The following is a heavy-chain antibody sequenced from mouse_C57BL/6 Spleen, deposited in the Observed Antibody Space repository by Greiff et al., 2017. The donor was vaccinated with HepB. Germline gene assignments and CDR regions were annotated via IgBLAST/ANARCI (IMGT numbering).Heavy chain of an antibody. CDR2: IYPGSGST. V-gene: IGHV1-55*01. J-gene: IGHJ2*01. CDR3: AIYGSSYPYYFDY. D-gene: IGHD1-1*01. CDR1: GYTFTSYW. Sequence: VQLQQPGAELVKPGASVKMSCKASGYTFTSYWITWVKQRPGQGLEWIGDIYPGSGSTNYNEKFKSKATLTVDTSSSTAYMQLSSLTSEDSAVYYCAIYGSSYPYYFDYWGQGTTLTVSS.